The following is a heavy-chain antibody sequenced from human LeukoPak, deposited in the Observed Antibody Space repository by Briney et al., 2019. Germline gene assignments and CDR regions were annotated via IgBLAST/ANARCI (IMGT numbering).Heavy chain of an antibody. CDR1: GFTFGNHA. CDR2: IRSKAYGGRP. J-gene: IGHJ4*02. V-gene: IGHV3-49*04. CDR3: TRVNYYGSSSFYYGYFDY. D-gene: IGHD3-22*01. Sequence: GRSLRLSCTASGFTFGNHAMSWVRQAPGKGLEWVGFIRSKAYGGRPDYAASVQGRFTITRDDSESIAYLQMNSLKTEDTGVYYCTRVNYYGSSSFYYGYFDYWGQGTLVTVSS.